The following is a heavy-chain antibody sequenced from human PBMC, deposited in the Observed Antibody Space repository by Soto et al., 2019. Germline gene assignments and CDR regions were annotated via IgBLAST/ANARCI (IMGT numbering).Heavy chain of an antibody. J-gene: IGHJ3*02. V-gene: IGHV1-69*13. Sequence: SVKVSCKASGGTFSGYAISWVRQAPGQGLEWMGGIIPIFGTANYAQKFQGRVTITADESTSTAYMELSSLRSEDTAVYYCARVLSWLPLGAFDIWGQGTMVT. CDR1: GGTFSGYA. CDR3: ARVLSWLPLGAFDI. CDR2: IIPIFGTA. D-gene: IGHD6-19*01.